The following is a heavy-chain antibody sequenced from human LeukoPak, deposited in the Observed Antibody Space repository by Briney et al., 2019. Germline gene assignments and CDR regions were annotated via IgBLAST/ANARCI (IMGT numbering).Heavy chain of an antibody. CDR1: GFTFSSYA. CDR3: AKYYDILTGYFDY. CDR2: ISGGSGNT. V-gene: IGHV3-23*01. J-gene: IGHJ4*02. D-gene: IGHD3-9*01. Sequence: GGSLRLSCVASGFTFSSYAMSWVRQSPGKGLEWVSGISGGSGNTEYADSVKGRFTISRDNSKSTLYLQMNSLRAEDTAVYYCAKYYDILTGYFDYWGQGTLVTVSS.